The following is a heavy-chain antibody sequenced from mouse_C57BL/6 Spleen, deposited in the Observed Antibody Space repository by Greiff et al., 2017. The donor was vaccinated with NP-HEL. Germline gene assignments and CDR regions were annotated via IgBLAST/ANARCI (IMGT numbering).Heavy chain of an antibody. CDR1: GYSITSGYY. D-gene: IGHD1-1*01. CDR2: ISYDGSN. Sequence: EVKLQESGPGLVKPSQSLSLTCSVTGYSITSGYYWNWIRQFPGNKLEWMGYISYDGSNNYNPSLKNRISITRDTSKNQFFLKLNSVTTEDTATYYCARDGSSYLYFDVWGTGTTVTVSS. CDR3: ARDGSSYLYFDV. J-gene: IGHJ1*03. V-gene: IGHV3-6*01.